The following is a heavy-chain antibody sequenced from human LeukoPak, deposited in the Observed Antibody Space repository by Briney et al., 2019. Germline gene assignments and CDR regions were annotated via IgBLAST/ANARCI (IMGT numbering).Heavy chain of an antibody. V-gene: IGHV3-21*01. CDR3: ARSSGYDWVIGY. J-gene: IGHJ4*02. CDR1: GFTFSSYS. CDR2: ISSSSSYI. D-gene: IGHD5-12*01. Sequence: AGGSLRLSCAASGFTFSSYSMNWVRQAPGKGLEWVSSISSSSSYIYYADSVKGRFTISRDNAKNSLYLQMNSLRAEDTAVYYCARSSGYDWVIGYWGQGTLVTVSP.